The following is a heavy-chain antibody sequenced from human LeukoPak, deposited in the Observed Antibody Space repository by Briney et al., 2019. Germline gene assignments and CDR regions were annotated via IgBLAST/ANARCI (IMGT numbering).Heavy chain of an antibody. V-gene: IGHV3-11*01. D-gene: IGHD5-12*01. CDR2: ISGSGHTL. Sequence: GGSLRLSCQATGFTYSENYMTWIRQAPGKGLEWLSYISGSGHTLYYADSVKGRFTISRDNAKNSLYLQMNSLRAEDTAVYYCARGSGYDKGFDYWGQGTLVTVSS. CDR3: ARGSGYDKGFDY. J-gene: IGHJ4*02. CDR1: GFTYSENY.